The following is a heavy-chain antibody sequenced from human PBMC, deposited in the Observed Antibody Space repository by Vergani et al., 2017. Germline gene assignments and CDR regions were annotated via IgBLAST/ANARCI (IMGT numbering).Heavy chain of an antibody. Sequence: QVHLVESGGGAVQPGRSLRLSCVVSGFTSSYYGMHWVRQAPGKGLEWVAVISYDGTQKYYADSVKGRFTISRDNSKSTLYLQVNKLRTEETAVYYCATKRCGTPGCQIGYFREWGQGTLVTVSS. CDR2: ISYDGTQK. D-gene: IGHD1-1*01. J-gene: IGHJ1*01. V-gene: IGHV3-30*03. CDR1: GFTSSYYG. CDR3: ATKRCGTPGCQIGYFRE.